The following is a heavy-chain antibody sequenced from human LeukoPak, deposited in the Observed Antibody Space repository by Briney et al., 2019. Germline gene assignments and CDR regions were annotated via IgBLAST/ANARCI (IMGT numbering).Heavy chain of an antibody. CDR1: GGSISSSNW. J-gene: IGHJ6*03. Sequence: PSGTLSLTCAVSGGSISSSNWWSWVRPPPGKGLEWIGEIYHSGSTNYNPSLKSRVTISVDKSKNQFSLRLSSVTAADTAVYYCAREVEMATILRRLYYYYMDVWGKGTTVTVSS. CDR3: AREVEMATILRRLYYYYMDV. D-gene: IGHD5-24*01. V-gene: IGHV4-4*02. CDR2: IYHSGST.